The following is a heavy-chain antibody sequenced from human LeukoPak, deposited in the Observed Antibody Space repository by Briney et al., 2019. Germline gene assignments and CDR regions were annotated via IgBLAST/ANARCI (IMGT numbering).Heavy chain of an antibody. D-gene: IGHD5-18*01. CDR3: AKDPRGGYSNGYSFDY. J-gene: IGHJ4*02. Sequence: GGSLRLSCVASGFTFGNNAMGWLRQAPGWRPERVSSLTDSGGTTYYVDSVKGRFTISRDNSKNTLYLQMNSLRAEDTAVYYCAKDPRGGYSNGYSFDYWGQGTLVTVSS. CDR2: LTDSGGTT. CDR1: GFTFGNNA. V-gene: IGHV3-23*01.